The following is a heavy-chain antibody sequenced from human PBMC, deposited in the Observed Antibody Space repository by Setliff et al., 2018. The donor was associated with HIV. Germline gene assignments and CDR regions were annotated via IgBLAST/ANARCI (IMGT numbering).Heavy chain of an antibody. CDR2: INPSGDST. J-gene: IGHJ3*02. D-gene: IGHD6-13*01. CDR3: AREKVGQQLVIDAFDI. Sequence: VKVSCKASGNTFTSYYMHWVRQAPGQGLEWMGIINPSGDSTSYAQKFQGRVTMTRDTSTRTVYMELSSLRSEDTAVYYCAREKVGQQLVIDAFDIWGQGTMVTVSS. CDR1: GNTFTSYY. V-gene: IGHV1-46*01.